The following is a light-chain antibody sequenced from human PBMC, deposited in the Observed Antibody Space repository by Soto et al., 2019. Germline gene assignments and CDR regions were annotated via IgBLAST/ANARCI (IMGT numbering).Light chain of an antibody. Sequence: SYELTQPPSVSVAPGKTARITCGGNNFGGKSVHWYQQRPGQAPVLVIYYDSDRPSGIPERFSGSKSGNTATLTISRVEAGDEADYYCQVWDSSSDQYVFAPGTKLTVL. J-gene: IGLJ1*01. CDR1: NFGGKS. V-gene: IGLV3-21*04. CDR3: QVWDSSSDQYV. CDR2: YDS.